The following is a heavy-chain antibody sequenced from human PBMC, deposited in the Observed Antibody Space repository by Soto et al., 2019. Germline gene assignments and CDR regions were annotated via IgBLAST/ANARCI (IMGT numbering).Heavy chain of an antibody. J-gene: IGHJ6*02. Sequence: GGSLRLSCAASGFTFSSYEMNWVRQAPGRGLEWVSYISSSGSTIFYADSVKGRFTISRDNAKNSLYLQMNSLRAEDTAVYYCARDDGLGLAPYYGMDVWGQGTTVTVSS. CDR1: GFTFSSYE. CDR2: ISSSGSTI. V-gene: IGHV3-48*03. D-gene: IGHD3-10*01. CDR3: ARDDGLGLAPYYGMDV.